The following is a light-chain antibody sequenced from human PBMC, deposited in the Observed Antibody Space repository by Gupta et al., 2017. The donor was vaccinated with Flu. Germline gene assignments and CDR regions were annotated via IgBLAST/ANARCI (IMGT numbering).Light chain of an antibody. V-gene: IGLV1-47*02. J-gene: IGLJ3*02. CDR1: SNIGVNY. CDR2: NND. CDR3: AVWDDSVRGTV. Sequence: SNIGVNYVFWYQQVPGTAPGLLIYNNDQRPSGVPDRFSGSKFGTSASLAFGGLRSEDEADYYCAVWDDSVRGTVFGGGTKVTVL.